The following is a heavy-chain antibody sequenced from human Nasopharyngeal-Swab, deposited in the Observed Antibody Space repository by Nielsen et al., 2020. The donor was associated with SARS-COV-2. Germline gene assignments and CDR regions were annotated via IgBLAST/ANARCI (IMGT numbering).Heavy chain of an antibody. V-gene: IGHV3-30*04. Sequence: GESLKISCAASGFTFSSYAMHWVRQAPGKGLEWVAVISYDGSNKYYADSVKGRFTIPRDNSKNTLYLQMNSLRAEDTAVYYCGRTAHWGQGTLVTVSS. CDR2: ISYDGSNK. J-gene: IGHJ4*02. CDR3: GRTAH. CDR1: GFTFSSYA.